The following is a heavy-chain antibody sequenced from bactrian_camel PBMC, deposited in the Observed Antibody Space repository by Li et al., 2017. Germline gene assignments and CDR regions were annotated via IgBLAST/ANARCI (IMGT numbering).Heavy chain of an antibody. CDR1: GFAFSTYW. CDR2: IDSNGST. Sequence: HVQLVESGGGLVQPGGSLRLSCAASGFAFSTYWLYWVRQAPGKEREGVATIDSNGSTTYADSVKGRFTISRDNAKNSAFLQMDSLKTEDTAMYYCANRLSCSGESCHPYEYNDWGQGTQVTVS. CDR3: ANRLSCSGESCHPYEYND. D-gene: IGHD2*01. V-gene: IGHV3S1*01. J-gene: IGHJ4*01.